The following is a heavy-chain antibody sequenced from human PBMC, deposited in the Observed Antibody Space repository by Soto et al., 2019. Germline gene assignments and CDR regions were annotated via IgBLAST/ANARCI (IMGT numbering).Heavy chain of an antibody. CDR1: GGSISSSSYY. CDR2: IYYSGST. J-gene: IGHJ3*02. Sequence: SETLSLTCTVSGGSISSSSYYWGWIRQPPGKGLEWIGSIYYSGSTYYNPSLKSRVTISVDTSKNQFSLKLSSVTAADTAVYYCARRELLTVYGDYDDAFDIWGQGTMVTVSS. V-gene: IGHV4-39*01. CDR3: ARRELLTVYGDYDDAFDI. D-gene: IGHD4-17*01.